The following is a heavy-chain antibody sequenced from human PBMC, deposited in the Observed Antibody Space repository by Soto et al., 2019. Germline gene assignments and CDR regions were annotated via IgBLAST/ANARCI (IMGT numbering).Heavy chain of an antibody. V-gene: IGHV1-69*13. J-gene: IGHJ5*02. CDR1: GGTFSSYA. D-gene: IGHD2-2*01. CDR2: IIPIFGTA. Sequence: SVKVSCKASGGTFSSYAISWVRQAPGQGLEWMGGIIPIFGTANYAQKFQGRVTITADESTSTAYMELSSLRSEDTAVYYCARGLSKYCISTGCYDVSYWFDPWGQGPLVTVSS. CDR3: ARGLSKYCISTGCYDVSYWFDP.